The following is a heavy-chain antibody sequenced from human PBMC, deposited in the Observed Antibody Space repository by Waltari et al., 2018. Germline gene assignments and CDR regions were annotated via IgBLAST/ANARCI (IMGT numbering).Heavy chain of an antibody. Sequence: QVQLQESGPGLVKPSQTLSLTCTVSGGSISSGSYYWSWIRQPPGKGLEGIGYIYTSGSTNYNPSLKSRVTISVDTSKNQFSLKLSSVTAADTAVYYCARDPLRPDYDFWSGYYSDAFDIWGQGTMVTVSS. CDR2: IYTSGST. CDR1: GGSISSGSYY. J-gene: IGHJ3*02. V-gene: IGHV4-61*09. D-gene: IGHD3-3*01. CDR3: ARDPLRPDYDFWSGYYSDAFDI.